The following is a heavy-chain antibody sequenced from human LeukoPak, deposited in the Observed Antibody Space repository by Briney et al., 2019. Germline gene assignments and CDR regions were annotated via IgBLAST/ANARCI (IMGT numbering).Heavy chain of an antibody. D-gene: IGHD3-10*01. J-gene: IGHJ4*02. V-gene: IGHV1-2*02. Sequence: ASVKVSCKASGYIFTDYYIHWVRQAPGQGLEWMGWINPNSGGTSYAQKFQGRVTMTRDTSITTGYMELSGLRCDDTAVYYCARTYGSGSYYKLWGQGTLVTVSS. CDR3: ARTYGSGSYYKL. CDR1: GYIFTDYY. CDR2: INPNSGGT.